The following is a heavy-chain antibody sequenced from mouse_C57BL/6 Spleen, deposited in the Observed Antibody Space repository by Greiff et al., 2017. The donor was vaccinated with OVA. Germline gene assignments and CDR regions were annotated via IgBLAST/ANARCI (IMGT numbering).Heavy chain of an antibody. J-gene: IGHJ2*01. Sequence: VQLQQPGAELVRPGSSVKLSCKASGYTFTSYWMDWVKQRPGQGLEWIGNIYPSDSETHYNQKFKDKATLTVDKSSSTAYMQLSSLTSEDSAVYYCARRNDYDRGYYFDYWGQGTTLTVSS. D-gene: IGHD2-4*01. V-gene: IGHV1-61*01. CDR2: IYPSDSET. CDR3: ARRNDYDRGYYFDY. CDR1: GYTFTSYW.